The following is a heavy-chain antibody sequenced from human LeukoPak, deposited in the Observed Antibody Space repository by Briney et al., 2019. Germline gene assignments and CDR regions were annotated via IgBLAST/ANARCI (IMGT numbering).Heavy chain of an antibody. J-gene: IGHJ4*02. CDR3: ARGMVRGVPTDY. CDR1: GYSFTGHY. V-gene: IGHV1-2*02. Sequence: GASVKVSCKASGYSFTGHYMHWVRQSPGQGLEWMGWINPKSGGTNYAQKFQGRVTMTRDTSISTAYMDMSRLRSDDTAVYYCARGMVRGVPTDYWGQGTLVTVSS. CDR2: INPKSGGT. D-gene: IGHD3-10*01.